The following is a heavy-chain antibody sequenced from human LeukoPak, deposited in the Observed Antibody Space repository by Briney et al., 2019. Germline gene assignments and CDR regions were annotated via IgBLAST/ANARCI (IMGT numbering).Heavy chain of an antibody. J-gene: IGHJ4*02. D-gene: IGHD2-8*01. CDR3: ARRKYCTDGVCYKDFDY. V-gene: IGHV4-34*01. CDR2: INHSGIT. Sequence: PSETLSLTCAVFGGSLSGYHWSWIRQPPGKGLEWIGGINHSGITNYNPSVKSRVTISVDTSKNQFSLKLSSVTAADTAVYYYARRKYCTDGVCYKDFDYWGQGTLVTVSS. CDR1: GGSLSGYH.